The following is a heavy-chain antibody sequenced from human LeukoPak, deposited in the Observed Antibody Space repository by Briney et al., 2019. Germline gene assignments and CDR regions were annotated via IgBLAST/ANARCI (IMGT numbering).Heavy chain of an antibody. Sequence: GGSLKLSCAASGFTFSSYSMNWVRQAPGKGLEWVSYISSSSSTIYYADSVKGRFTISRDNAKNSLHLQMNSLRDEDTAVYYCARIGKGYDFWSGYYRIFDYWGQGTLVTVSS. CDR3: ARIGKGYDFWSGYYRIFDY. CDR1: GFTFSSYS. CDR2: ISSSSSTI. J-gene: IGHJ4*02. V-gene: IGHV3-48*02. D-gene: IGHD3-3*01.